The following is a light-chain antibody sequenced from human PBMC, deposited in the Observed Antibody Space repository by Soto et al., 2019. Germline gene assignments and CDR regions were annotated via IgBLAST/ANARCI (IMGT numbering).Light chain of an antibody. CDR2: EVS. CDR1: ASDIGGYAY. J-gene: IGLJ1*01. V-gene: IGLV2-14*01. CDR3: SSFSITSTLYV. Sequence: QSVLTQPASVSGSPGQSITISCAGTASDIGGYAYVSWYQQHPGKAPKVVIYEVSNRPSGVSNRFSGSRSGNTASLTISGLQAEDEADYYCSSFSITSTLYVFGSGTKVTVL.